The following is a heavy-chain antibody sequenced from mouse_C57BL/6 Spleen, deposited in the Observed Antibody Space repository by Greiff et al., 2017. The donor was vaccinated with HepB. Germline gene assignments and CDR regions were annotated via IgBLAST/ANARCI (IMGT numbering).Heavy chain of an antibody. J-gene: IGHJ3*01. CDR2: IYPGSGST. CDR3: ARVYDGYLRSLWFAY. Sequence: VKQRPGQGLEWIGDIYPGSGSTNYNEKFKSKATLTVDTSSSTAYMQLSSLTSEDSAVYYCARVYDGYLRSLWFAYWGQGTLVTVSA. D-gene: IGHD2-3*01. V-gene: IGHV1-55*01.